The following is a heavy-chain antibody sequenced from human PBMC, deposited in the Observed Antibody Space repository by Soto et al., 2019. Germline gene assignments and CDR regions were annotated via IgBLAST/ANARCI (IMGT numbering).Heavy chain of an antibody. Sequence: QVQLVESGGGVVQPGRSLRLSCAASGFTFSSYAMHWVRQAPGKGLEWVAVISYDGSNKYYADSVKGRFTISRDNSKNTLYLQMNSLRGEDTAVYYCARDGGYCSGGSCYSGWFDPWGQGTLVTVSS. CDR1: GFTFSSYA. CDR3: ARDGGYCSGGSCYSGWFDP. D-gene: IGHD2-15*01. V-gene: IGHV3-30-3*01. J-gene: IGHJ5*02. CDR2: ISYDGSNK.